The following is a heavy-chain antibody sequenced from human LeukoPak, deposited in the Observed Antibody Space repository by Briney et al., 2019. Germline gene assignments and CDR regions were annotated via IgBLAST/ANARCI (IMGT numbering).Heavy chain of an antibody. Sequence: GGSLRLSCAASGFTLSDFWMHWVRQVPGKGPEWLSRTSKDGSHTVYADSAQGRFTASRDNTKNTVYLEVTNLRPEDTAVYYCARGGYSGSYYRFSWGQGTPVTVAS. CDR2: TSKDGSHT. CDR3: ARGGYSGSYYRFS. CDR1: GFTLSDFW. J-gene: IGHJ4*02. D-gene: IGHD6-25*01. V-gene: IGHV3-74*01.